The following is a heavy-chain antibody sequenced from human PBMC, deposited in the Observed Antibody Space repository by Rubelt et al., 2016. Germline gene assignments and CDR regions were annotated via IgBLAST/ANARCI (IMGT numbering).Heavy chain of an antibody. D-gene: IGHD3-10*01. CDR3: ARNYYYGSGSYYVDY. J-gene: IGHJ4*02. CDR1: GGSFSGYY. V-gene: IGHV4-34*01. Sequence: QVQLQQWGAGLLKPSETLSLTCAVYGGSFSGYYWSWIRQPPGKGLEWIGEINHSGSTNYNPSLKSRVTISVDTSKNQFSRKLSSVTAADTAVYYCARNYYYGSGSYYVDYWGQGTLVTVSS. CDR2: INHSGST.